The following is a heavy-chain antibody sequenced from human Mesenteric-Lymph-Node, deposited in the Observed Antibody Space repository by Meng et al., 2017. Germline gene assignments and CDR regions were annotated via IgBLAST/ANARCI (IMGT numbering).Heavy chain of an antibody. CDR1: GASFNGYY. D-gene: IGHD5-12*01. V-gene: IGHV4-34*01. J-gene: IGHJ4*02. Sequence: SETLSLTCAVYGASFNGYYWTWIRQPPGKGLEWIGEISHSEISQYTPSLKSRVAISVDTSKKQVSLTLSSVTAADTAVHYCARAGGYGGPLLYWGQGTLVTVSS. CDR3: ARAGGYGGPLLY. CDR2: ISHSEIS.